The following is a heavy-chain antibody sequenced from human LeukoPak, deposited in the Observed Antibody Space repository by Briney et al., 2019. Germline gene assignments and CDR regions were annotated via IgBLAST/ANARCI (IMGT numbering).Heavy chain of an antibody. V-gene: IGHV4-59*01. D-gene: IGHD1-26*01. J-gene: IGHJ4*02. CDR1: GGSISSYY. CDR3: ARALGGYSGSYYFDY. Sequence: SETLSHTCTVSGGSISSYYWSWIRQPPGKGLEWIGYIYYSGSTNYNPSLKSRVTISVDTSKNQFSLKLSSVTAADTAVYYCARALGGYSGSYYFDYWGQGTLVTVSS. CDR2: IYYSGST.